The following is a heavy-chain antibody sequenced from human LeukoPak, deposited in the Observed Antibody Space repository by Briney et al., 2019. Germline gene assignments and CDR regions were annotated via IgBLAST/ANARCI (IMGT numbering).Heavy chain of an antibody. Sequence: GGSLRLSCAASGFTFSSYEMNWVRQAPGKGLEWVSYISSSANTIYYADSVKGRFTISRDNAKNSLYLQMNSLRAEDTAVYYCARDGGILYSSAWNDYWGQGTLLTVSS. V-gene: IGHV3-48*03. CDR1: GFTFSSYE. CDR2: ISSSANTI. D-gene: IGHD6-25*01. CDR3: ARDGGILYSSAWNDY. J-gene: IGHJ4*02.